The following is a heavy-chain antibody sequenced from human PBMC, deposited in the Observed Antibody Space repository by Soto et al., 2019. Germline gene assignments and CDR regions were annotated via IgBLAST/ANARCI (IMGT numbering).Heavy chain of an antibody. J-gene: IGHJ4*02. D-gene: IGHD2-21*02. Sequence: SETLSLTCTVSGGSISSSSYYWGWIRQPPGKGLEWIGSIYYSGSTYYNPSLKSRVTISVDTSKNQFSLNLSSVTAADTAVYYCARHLPYCGGDCYSLDHWGKGTLVTVS. CDR3: ARHLPYCGGDCYSLDH. CDR1: GGSISSSSYY. V-gene: IGHV4-39*01. CDR2: IYYSGST.